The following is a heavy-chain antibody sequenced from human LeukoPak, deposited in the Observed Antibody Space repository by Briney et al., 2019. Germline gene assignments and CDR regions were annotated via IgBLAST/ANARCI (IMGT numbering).Heavy chain of an antibody. Sequence: ASVKVSCKASGYTFTSYYMHWVRQAPGQGLEWVGIINPSGGSTSYAQKFQGRVTMTRDTSTSTVYMELSSLRSEDTAVYYCASSAVSITTFDIWGQGTMVTVSS. J-gene: IGHJ3*02. CDR1: GYTFTSYY. CDR2: INPSGGST. V-gene: IGHV1-46*03. D-gene: IGHD3-3*01. CDR3: ASSAVSITTFDI.